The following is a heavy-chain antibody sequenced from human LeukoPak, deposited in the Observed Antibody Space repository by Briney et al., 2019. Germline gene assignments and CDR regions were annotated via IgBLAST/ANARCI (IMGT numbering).Heavy chain of an antibody. CDR2: IYYSGST. CDR1: GGSISSSSYY. CDR3: ARTDGTIGGYFDY. V-gene: IGHV4-39*01. J-gene: IGHJ4*02. Sequence: PSETLSLTCTVSGGSISSSSYYWGWIRQPPGKGLEWIGSIYYSGSTYYNPSLRSRVSISIDTSKNQFSLKLTSVTAADTAVYYCARTDGTIGGYFDYWGQGTLVTVSS. D-gene: IGHD1-7*01.